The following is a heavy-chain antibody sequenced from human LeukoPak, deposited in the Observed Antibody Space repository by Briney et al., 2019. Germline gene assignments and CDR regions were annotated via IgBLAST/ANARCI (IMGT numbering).Heavy chain of an antibody. CDR2: ISWNSGSI. CDR3: AKDMAGGSGSYSYFDY. J-gene: IGHJ4*02. D-gene: IGHD3-10*01. V-gene: IGHV3-9*01. Sequence: GGSLRLSCAASGFTFNDYAMHWVRKAPGKGMEWVSGISWNSGSIGYADSVKGRFTISRDNAKNSLYLQMNSLRAEDTALYYCAKDMAGGSGSYSYFDYWGQGTLVTVSS. CDR1: GFTFNDYA.